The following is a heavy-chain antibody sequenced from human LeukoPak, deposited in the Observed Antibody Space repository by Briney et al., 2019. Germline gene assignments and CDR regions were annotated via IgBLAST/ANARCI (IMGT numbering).Heavy chain of an antibody. CDR1: GFTFSSYS. J-gene: IGHJ4*02. Sequence: GGSLRLSCAASGFTFSSYSTNWVRQAPGKGLEWVSSISSSSSYIYYADSVKGRFTISRDNAKNSLYLQMNSLRAEDTAVYYCARATDYGDYVHFDYWGQGTLVTVSS. CDR2: ISSSSSYI. D-gene: IGHD4-17*01. V-gene: IGHV3-21*01. CDR3: ARATDYGDYVHFDY.